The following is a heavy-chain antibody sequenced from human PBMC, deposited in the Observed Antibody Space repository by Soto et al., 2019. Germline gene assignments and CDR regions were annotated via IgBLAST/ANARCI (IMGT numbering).Heavy chain of an antibody. V-gene: IGHV3-23*01. D-gene: IGHD2-21*01. J-gene: IGHJ4*02. Sequence: EEQLLESGGGLVQPGWSLRLSCAVSGFTFRDYVMSWVRQAPGQGLEWVSAISGMGDRTYYADSVKGRFTVSRGNSKNTLYLQLNALRDEDTAIYFCAKDVFAVSKPFDFWGQGTLVTVSS. CDR2: ISGMGDRT. CDR3: AKDVFAVSKPFDF. CDR1: GFTFRDYV.